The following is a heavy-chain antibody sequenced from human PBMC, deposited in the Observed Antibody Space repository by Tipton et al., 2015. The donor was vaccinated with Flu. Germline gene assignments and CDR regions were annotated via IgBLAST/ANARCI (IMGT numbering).Heavy chain of an antibody. J-gene: IGHJ6*02. CDR1: GFTFDDYA. CDR3: AKDIESLDSWGMDV. V-gene: IGHV3-9*01. D-gene: IGHD3-3*01. Sequence: SLRLSCAASGFTFDDYAMHWVRQAPGKGLEWVSGISWNSGSIGYADSVKGRFTISRDNAKNSLYLQMNSLRAEDTALYYCAKDIESLDSWGMDVWGQGTTVTVSS. CDR2: ISWNSGSI.